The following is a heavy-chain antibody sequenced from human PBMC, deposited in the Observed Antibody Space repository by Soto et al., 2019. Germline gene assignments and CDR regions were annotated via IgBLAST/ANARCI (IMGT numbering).Heavy chain of an antibody. J-gene: IGHJ4*02. V-gene: IGHV1-8*01. CDR2: MNPNSGNT. CDR3: ARGSGIAVAGTDYFDY. Sequence: GAPVKVSRKASGYTFTSYDINWVRQATGPGREWMGWMNPNSGNTGYAQKFQGRVTMTRNTSISTAYMELSSLRSEDTAVYYCARGSGIAVAGTDYFDYWGQGTLVTVSS. D-gene: IGHD6-19*01. CDR1: GYTFTSYD.